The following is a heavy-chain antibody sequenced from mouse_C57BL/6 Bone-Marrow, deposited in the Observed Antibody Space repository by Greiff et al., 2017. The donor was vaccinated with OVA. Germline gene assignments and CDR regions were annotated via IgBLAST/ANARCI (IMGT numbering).Heavy chain of an antibody. J-gene: IGHJ3*01. CDR2: INSNNGGT. CDR1: GYTFTDYN. CDR3: ARGGYYDDDGGAWFAY. D-gene: IGHD2-4*01. Sequence: VQLKESGPELAKPGASVKIPCKASGYTFTDYNMDWVKQSHGKSLEWIGDINSNNGGTIYNQKFKGKATLTVDKSSSTAYMELRRLTSEDTAVYYCARGGYYDDDGGAWFAYWGQGTLVTVSA. V-gene: IGHV1-18*01.